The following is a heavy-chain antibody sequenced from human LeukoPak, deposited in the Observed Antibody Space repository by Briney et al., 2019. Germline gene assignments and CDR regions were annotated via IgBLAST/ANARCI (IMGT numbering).Heavy chain of an antibody. D-gene: IGHD3-16*01. V-gene: IGHV3-23*01. CDR1: GFTFSSYA. CDR3: ANPVVRGPSPPIDY. Sequence: GGSLRLSCAASGFTFSSYAMSWVRQAPGKGLEWVSAISGSGGSTYYADSVKGRFTISRDNSKNTLYLQMNSLRAEDTAVYYCANPVVRGPSPPIDYWGQGTLVTVSS. J-gene: IGHJ4*02. CDR2: ISGSGGST.